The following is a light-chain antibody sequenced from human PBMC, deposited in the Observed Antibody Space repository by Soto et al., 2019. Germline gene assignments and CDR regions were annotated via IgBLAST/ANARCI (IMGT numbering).Light chain of an antibody. V-gene: IGKV3-15*01. J-gene: IGKJ4*01. CDR3: QQYSNWTPGS. Sequence: EIVMTQSPATLSVSPGDRATLSCRASQSVSSNLAWYQQKPGQAPSLLIFGASTRATGIPARFSGSGSGTEFTLTISTLKSEDSEVYYSQQYSNWTPGSFGGGTKVDIK. CDR1: QSVSSN. CDR2: GAS.